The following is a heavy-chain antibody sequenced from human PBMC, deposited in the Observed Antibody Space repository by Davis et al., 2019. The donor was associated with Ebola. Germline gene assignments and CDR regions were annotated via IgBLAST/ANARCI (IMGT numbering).Heavy chain of an antibody. Sequence: PGGSLRLSCAASGFTFSTYAMHWVRQAPGKGLEWVAVISYDGSKKYYADSVKGRFTISRDNSKNTLYLQMNSLRAEDTAVYYCARAVWGQPPFDYWGQGTLVTVSS. CDR3: ARAVWGQPPFDY. V-gene: IGHV3-30-3*01. D-gene: IGHD3-16*01. CDR2: ISYDGSKK. J-gene: IGHJ4*02. CDR1: GFTFSTYA.